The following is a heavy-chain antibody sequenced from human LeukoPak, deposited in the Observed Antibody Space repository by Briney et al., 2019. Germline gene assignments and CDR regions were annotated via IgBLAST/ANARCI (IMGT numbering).Heavy chain of an antibody. CDR2: IYTSGST. CDR1: GGSISSGSYY. CDR3: ARAYQAADAFDI. J-gene: IGHJ3*02. Sequence: PSETLSLTCTVSGGSISSGSYYWSWIRQPAGKGLEWIGRIYTSGSTNYNPSLKSRVTISVDTSKNQFSLKLSSVTAADTAVYYCARAYQAADAFDIWGQGTMVTVSS. V-gene: IGHV4-61*02.